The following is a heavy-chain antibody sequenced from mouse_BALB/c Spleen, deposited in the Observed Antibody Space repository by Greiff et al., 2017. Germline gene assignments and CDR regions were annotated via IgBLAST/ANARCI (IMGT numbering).Heavy chain of an antibody. CDR3: ARQGYDYVLGY. CDR2: ISNGGGST. J-gene: IGHJ3*01. Sequence: EVMLVESGGGLVKPGGSLKLSCAASGFTFSSYTMSWVRQTPEKRLEWVAYISNGGGSTYYPDTVKGRFTISRDNAKNTLYLQMSSLKSEDTAMYYCARQGYDYVLGYWGQGTLVTVSA. CDR1: GFTFSSYT. V-gene: IGHV5-12-2*01. D-gene: IGHD2-4*01.